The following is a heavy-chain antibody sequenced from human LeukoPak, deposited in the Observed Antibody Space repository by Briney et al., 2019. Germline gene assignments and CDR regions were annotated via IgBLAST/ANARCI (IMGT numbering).Heavy chain of an antibody. J-gene: IGHJ3*02. CDR2: INHSGST. D-gene: IGHD3-22*01. V-gene: IGHV4-34*01. Sequence: SETLSLTCAVYGGSFSGYYWSWIRQPPGKGLEWIGEINHSGSTNYNPSLKSRVTISVDKSNNHFSLKMNSVTAADTAVYYCARGLEGYYDSSGYQRFYAFDIWGQGTMVTVSS. CDR1: GGSFSGYY. CDR3: ARGLEGYYDSSGYQRFYAFDI.